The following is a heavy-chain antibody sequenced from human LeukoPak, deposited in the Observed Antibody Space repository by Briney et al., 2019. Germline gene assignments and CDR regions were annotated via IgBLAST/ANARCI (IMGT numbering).Heavy chain of an antibody. D-gene: IGHD3-22*01. CDR2: ISGSGGST. CDR3: AKHYSDGITWYFDL. V-gene: IGHV3-23*01. J-gene: IGHJ2*01. CDR1: GFTFSSYV. Sequence: PGGSLRLSCAASGFTFSSYVMTWVRQAPGKGLEWVSGISGSGGSTYYADSVKGRFTLYRDNSKNTLYLQMHGLRAGAPAVYYCAKHYSDGITWYFDLWGRGTLVTVSS.